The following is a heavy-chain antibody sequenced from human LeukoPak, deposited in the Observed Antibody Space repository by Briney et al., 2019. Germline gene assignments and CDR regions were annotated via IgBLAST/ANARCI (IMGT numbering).Heavy chain of an antibody. Sequence: GGSLRLSCAASGFTFDDFAMHWVRQAPGTGLDWVSGVSWNSGSRGYADSVKGRFTISRDNAKNSPYLQMNSLRAEDMALYYCAKGVATITSLNWYFDLWGRGTLVTVSS. CDR3: AKGVATITSLNWYFDL. CDR2: VSWNSGSR. D-gene: IGHD5-12*01. CDR1: GFTFDDFA. J-gene: IGHJ2*01. V-gene: IGHV3-9*03.